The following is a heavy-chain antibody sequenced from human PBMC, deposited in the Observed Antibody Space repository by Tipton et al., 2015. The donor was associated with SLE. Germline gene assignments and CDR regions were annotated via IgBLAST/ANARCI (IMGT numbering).Heavy chain of an antibody. J-gene: IGHJ6*02. Sequence: SLRLSCAAPGFIFSSYNMHWVRQAPGKGLEWVAVISHDGSNKYYADSVKGRFTISRDNSKNTLFLQMNSLRAEDTAVYYCARVLGSYYGMDVWGQGTTVTVSS. CDR2: ISHDGSNK. CDR3: ARVLGSYYGMDV. CDR1: GFIFSSYN. V-gene: IGHV3-30*04. D-gene: IGHD6-13*01.